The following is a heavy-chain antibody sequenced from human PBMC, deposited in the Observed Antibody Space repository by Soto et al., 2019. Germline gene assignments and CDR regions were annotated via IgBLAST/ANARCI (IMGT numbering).Heavy chain of an antibody. D-gene: IGHD2-21*02. CDR3: AREGLRGLTGDYGMDG. Sequence: ASVKVSCKASGYTFTGYYMHWVREARGQGLEWMGWINPNSGGTNYAQKFQGRVNMTRDTSISTAYMELSRLRSEDTAVYYCAREGLRGLTGDYGMDGWGQGPTVTVSS. CDR2: INPNSGGT. J-gene: IGHJ6*02. V-gene: IGHV1-2*02. CDR1: GYTFTGYY.